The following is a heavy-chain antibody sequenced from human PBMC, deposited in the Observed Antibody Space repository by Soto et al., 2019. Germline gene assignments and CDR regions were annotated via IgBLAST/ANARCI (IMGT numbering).Heavy chain of an antibody. D-gene: IGHD6-13*01. CDR2: ISSSSSYI. J-gene: IGHJ6*02. CDR3: ARDGYSSSWYSYYYYYGMDV. Sequence: EVQLVESGGGLVKPGGSLRLSCAASGFTFSSYSMIWVRQAPGKGLEWVSSISSSSSYIYYADSVKGRFTISRDNAKNSLYLQMNSLRAEDTAVYYCARDGYSSSWYSYYYYYGMDVWGQGTTVTVSS. CDR1: GFTFSSYS. V-gene: IGHV3-21*01.